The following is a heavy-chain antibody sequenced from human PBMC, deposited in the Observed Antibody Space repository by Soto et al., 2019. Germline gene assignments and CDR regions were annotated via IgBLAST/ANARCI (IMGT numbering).Heavy chain of an antibody. CDR3: ARDGYCSGGSCTNWFDP. CDR2: IIPIFGTA. V-gene: IGHV1-69*01. CDR1: GGTFSSYA. J-gene: IGHJ5*02. Sequence: QVQLVQSGAEVKKPGSSVKVSCKASGGTFSSYAISWVRQAPGQGLEWMGGIIPIFGTANYAQKFQGRVTITADESTSTAYLELSSLRSEDTAVYYCARDGYCSGGSCTNWFDPWGQGTLVTVSS. D-gene: IGHD2-15*01.